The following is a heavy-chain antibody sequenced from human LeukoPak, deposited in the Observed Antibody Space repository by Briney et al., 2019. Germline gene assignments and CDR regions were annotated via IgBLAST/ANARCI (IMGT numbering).Heavy chain of an antibody. J-gene: IGHJ3*02. CDR2: ISAYNGNT. V-gene: IGHV1-18*01. CDR1: GYTFTSYG. CDR3: AREIGYSSGWYPHDAFDI. D-gene: IGHD6-19*01. Sequence: ASVKVSCKASGYTFTSYGISWVRQAPGQGLEWMGWISAYNGNTNCAQKLQGRVTMTTDTSTSTAYMELRSLRSDDTAVYYCAREIGYSSGWYPHDAFDIWGQGTMVTVSS.